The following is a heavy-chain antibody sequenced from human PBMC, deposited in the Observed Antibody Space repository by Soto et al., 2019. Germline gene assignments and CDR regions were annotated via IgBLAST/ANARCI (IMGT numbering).Heavy chain of an antibody. CDR3: AGGETYGDYELVY. J-gene: IGHJ4*02. Sequence: SETLSLTCTVSGGSISSYYWSWIRQPPGKGLEWIGYIYYSGSTNYNPSLKSRVTISVDTSKNQFSLKLSSVTAADTAVYYCAGGETYGDYELVYWGQGTLVTVSS. V-gene: IGHV4-59*01. D-gene: IGHD4-17*01. CDR1: GGSISSYY. CDR2: IYYSGST.